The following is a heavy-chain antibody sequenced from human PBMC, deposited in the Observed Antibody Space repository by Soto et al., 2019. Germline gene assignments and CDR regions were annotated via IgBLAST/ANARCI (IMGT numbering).Heavy chain of an antibody. CDR2: MNPNSGNT. Sequence: ASVKVSCKASGYTFTSYDLNWVRQTTGQGLEWMGWMNPNSGNTGYAQKFQGRVTMTRNTSISTAYMELSSLRSEDTAVYYCARALYSSGWYGGDWFDPWGQGTLVTVSS. CDR1: GYTFTSYD. CDR3: ARALYSSGWYGGDWFDP. D-gene: IGHD6-19*01. V-gene: IGHV1-8*01. J-gene: IGHJ5*02.